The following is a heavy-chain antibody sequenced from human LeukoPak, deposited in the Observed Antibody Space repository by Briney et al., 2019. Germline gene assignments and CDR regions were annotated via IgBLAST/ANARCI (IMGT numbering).Heavy chain of an antibody. D-gene: IGHD5/OR15-5a*01. J-gene: IGHJ4*02. CDR1: GYRFNTFW. CDR3: ATSVYHRGMDY. Sequence: GESLKISCRGSGYRFNTFWIAWLRQMPGTGLEWMGIIYPGDSNTRYNPSFQGQVTISADKSINTAYLQWSSLKASDTATYYCATSVYHRGMDYWGQGTLVTVSS. V-gene: IGHV5-51*01. CDR2: IYPGDSNT.